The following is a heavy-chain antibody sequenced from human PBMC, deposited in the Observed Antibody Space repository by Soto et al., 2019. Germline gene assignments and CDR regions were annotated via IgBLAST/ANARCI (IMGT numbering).Heavy chain of an antibody. CDR3: ARAVSTTAVNWFDP. CDR2: IWNNGNRK. D-gene: IGHD2-2*01. V-gene: IGHV3-33*01. Sequence: GSLRLSCAASGFTFWNYGMHWVRQAPGKGPEWVATIWNNGNRKYYADSVTGRFTISRDNSRNTLYLEMNSLRGEDTAVYYCARAVSTTAVNWFDPWGQGTQVTVSS. J-gene: IGHJ5*02. CDR1: GFTFWNYG.